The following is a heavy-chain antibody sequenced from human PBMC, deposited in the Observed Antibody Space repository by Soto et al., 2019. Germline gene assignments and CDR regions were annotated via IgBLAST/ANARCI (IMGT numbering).Heavy chain of an antibody. D-gene: IGHD3-22*01. J-gene: IGHJ6*02. CDR2: IIPIFGTA. V-gene: IGHV1-69*12. Sequence: QVQLVQSGAEVKKPGSSVKVSCKASGGTFSSYAITWVRQAPGQGLEWMGGIIPIFGTANYAQKFQGRVTITADEPTSTAYMELSSLRSEDTAVYYCATEGAGSGSYSYGMDVWGQGTTVTVSS. CDR1: GGTFSSYA. CDR3: ATEGAGSGSYSYGMDV.